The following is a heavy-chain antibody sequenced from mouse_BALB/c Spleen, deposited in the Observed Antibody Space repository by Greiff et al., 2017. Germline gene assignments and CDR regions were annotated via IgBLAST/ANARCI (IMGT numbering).Heavy chain of an antibody. Sequence: QVQLQQPGAELVKPGASVKLSCKASGYTFTSYWMHWVKQRPGQGLEWIGEIDPSDSYTNYNQKFKGKATLTVDKSSSTAYMQLSSLTSEDSAVYYCARPFHYYGYAMDYWGQGTSVTVSS. CDR2: IDPSDSYT. CDR1: GYTFTSYW. J-gene: IGHJ4*01. V-gene: IGHV1-69*02. CDR3: ARPFHYYGYAMDY. D-gene: IGHD1-2*01.